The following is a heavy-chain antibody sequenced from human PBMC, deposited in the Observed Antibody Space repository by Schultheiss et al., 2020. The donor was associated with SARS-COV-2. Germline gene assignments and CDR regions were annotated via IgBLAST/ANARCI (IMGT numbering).Heavy chain of an antibody. CDR3: ARDFGSAIPTRYYYYYMDV. V-gene: IGHV3-47*02. D-gene: IGHD2-2*01. CDR1: GFTFSSYA. J-gene: IGHJ6*03. Sequence: GGSLRLSCAASGFTFSSYALHWVRRAPGKGLEWVSAIGTGGDTYYADSVMGRFTISRDNSKNTLYLQMNSLRAEDTAVYYCARDFGSAIPTRYYYYYMDVWGKGTTVTVSS. CDR2: IGTGGDT.